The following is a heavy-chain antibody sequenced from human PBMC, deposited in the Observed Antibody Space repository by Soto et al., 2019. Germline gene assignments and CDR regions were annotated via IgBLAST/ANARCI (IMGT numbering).Heavy chain of an antibody. CDR2: FDPEDGET. CDR3: ATDLVVTPNGGVNAFDI. Sequence: QVQLVQSGAEVKKPGASVKVSCKVSGYTLTELSMHWVRQAPGKGLEWMGGFDPEDGETIYAQKFQGRVTMTEDTSXDXXYMELSSLRSEDTAVYYCATDLVVTPNGGVNAFDIWGQGTMVTVSS. CDR1: GYTLTELS. J-gene: IGHJ3*02. V-gene: IGHV1-24*01. D-gene: IGHD2-15*01.